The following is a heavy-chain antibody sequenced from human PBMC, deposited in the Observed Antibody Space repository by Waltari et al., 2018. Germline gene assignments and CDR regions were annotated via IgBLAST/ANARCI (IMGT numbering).Heavy chain of an antibody. D-gene: IGHD1-26*01. CDR1: GGSISRYS. Sequence: QVQLQESGPGLVKPSETLSLTCTVSGGSISRYSWSWIRQPAGKGLEWIGRIYTSGSTNYNPSLKSRVTMSVDTSKNQFSLKLSSVTAADTAVYYCARDIVGATTYYYYYYMDVWGKGTTVTVSS. CDR3: ARDIVGATTYYYYYYMDV. J-gene: IGHJ6*03. V-gene: IGHV4-4*07. CDR2: IYTSGST.